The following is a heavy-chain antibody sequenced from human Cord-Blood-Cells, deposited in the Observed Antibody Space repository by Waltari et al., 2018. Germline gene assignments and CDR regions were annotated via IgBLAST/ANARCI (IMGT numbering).Heavy chain of an antibody. CDR3: ACSSGSYYNWFDP. J-gene: IGHJ5*02. CDR2: INHSGST. D-gene: IGHD3-10*01. CDR1: GGSFSGYY. V-gene: IGHV4-34*01. Sequence: QVQLQQWGAGLLKPSETLSLTCAVYGGSFSGYYWSWIRQPPGKGLEWIGEINHSGSTNYNPSLKSRVTISVDTSKNQFSLKLSSVTAADTAVYYCACSSGSYYNWFDPWGQGTLVTVSS.